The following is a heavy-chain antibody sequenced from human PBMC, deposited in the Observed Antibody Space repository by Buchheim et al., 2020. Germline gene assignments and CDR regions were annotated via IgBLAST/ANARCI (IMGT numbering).Heavy chain of an antibody. J-gene: IGHJ4*02. CDR1: GFTFSSYA. Sequence: EVQLLESGGGLVQPGGSLRLSCAASGFTFSSYAMSWVRQAPGKGLEWVSAISGSGGSTYYADSVKGRFTISRDNSKNTLYLQMNSLRAEDTAVYYCANWMRAYCSGGSCHPFDYWGQGTL. CDR2: ISGSGGST. D-gene: IGHD2-15*01. CDR3: ANWMRAYCSGGSCHPFDY. V-gene: IGHV3-23*01.